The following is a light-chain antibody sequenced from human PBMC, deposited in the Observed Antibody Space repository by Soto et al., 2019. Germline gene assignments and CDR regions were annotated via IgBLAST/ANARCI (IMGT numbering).Light chain of an antibody. V-gene: IGKV1-9*01. Sequence: DIQLTQSPSFLSAYVGDRVTITCRASQGISSYLAWYQQKPWKAPKLLIYAASTLQSGVPSRFSGSGSGTEFTLTISSLQPEDFATYYCQQLNSYPLFTFGPGTKVDIK. CDR3: QQLNSYPLFT. CDR1: QGISSY. J-gene: IGKJ3*01. CDR2: AAS.